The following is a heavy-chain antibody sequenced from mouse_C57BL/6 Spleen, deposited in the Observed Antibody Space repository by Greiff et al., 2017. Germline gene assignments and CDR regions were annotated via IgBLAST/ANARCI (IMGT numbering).Heavy chain of an antibody. J-gene: IGHJ3*01. D-gene: IGHD2-5*01. CDR2: IWSGGST. V-gene: IGHV2-2*01. CDR3: ARGDDSNTIWFAY. CDR1: GFSLTSYG. Sequence: VLLVESGPGLVQPSQSLSITCTVSGFSLTSYGVHWVRQSPGKGLEWLGVIWSGGSTDYNAAFISRLSISKDNAKKNVFYKMNSLQADDTAIYYCARGDDSNTIWFAYWGQGTLVTVSA.